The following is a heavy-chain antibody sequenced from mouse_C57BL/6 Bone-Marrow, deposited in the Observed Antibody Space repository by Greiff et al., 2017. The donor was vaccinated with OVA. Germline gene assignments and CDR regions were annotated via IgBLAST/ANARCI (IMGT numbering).Heavy chain of an antibody. D-gene: IGHD2-1*01. J-gene: IGHJ2*01. CDR3: TSDGNFDY. CDR1: GFNIKDDY. CDR2: IDPENGDT. V-gene: IGHV14-4*01. Sequence: EVQLQQSGAELVRPGASVKLSCTASGFNIKDDYMHWVKQRPEQGLEWIGWIDPENGDTAYASKFQGKATIPAGTSSNTAYLQLSSLTSDDTAVYYCTSDGNFDYWGQGTTLTVSS.